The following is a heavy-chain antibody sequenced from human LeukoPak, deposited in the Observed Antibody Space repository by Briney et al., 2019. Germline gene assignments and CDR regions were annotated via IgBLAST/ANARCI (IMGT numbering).Heavy chain of an antibody. CDR2: IRYNGSNQ. CDR3: ANDSAFYYIYG. D-gene: IGHD3-10*01. J-gene: IGHJ6*03. CDR1: GFTFNNYG. V-gene: IGHV3-30*02. Sequence: GGSLRLSCAASGFTFNNYGMHWVRQAPAQGLERVAFIRYNGSNQYYADSVKGRFTISRDNSKNTLYLQMNSLKGDDTAVYYCANDSAFYYIYGWGKGTTVIISS.